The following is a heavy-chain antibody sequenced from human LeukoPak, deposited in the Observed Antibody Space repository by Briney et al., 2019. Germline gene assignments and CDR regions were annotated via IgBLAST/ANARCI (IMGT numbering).Heavy chain of an antibody. Sequence: GGSLRLSCAASGFTFSESWMTWVRQVPGLGLGWVAHINHEGGGIQYVDSVKGRFTISRDNAKGSVYLQMNSLRAEDTAIYHCATYINWVAGDVWGQGTTVIVSS. CDR2: INHEGGGI. CDR3: ATYINWVAGDV. D-gene: IGHD1-1*01. CDR1: GFTFSESW. V-gene: IGHV3-7*01. J-gene: IGHJ6*02.